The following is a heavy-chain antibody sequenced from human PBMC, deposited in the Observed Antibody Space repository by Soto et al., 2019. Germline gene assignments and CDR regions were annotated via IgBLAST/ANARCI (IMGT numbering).Heavy chain of an antibody. V-gene: IGHV3-9*01. J-gene: IGHJ3*01. CDR3: TKRRSARPGFDAFDL. CDR1: GFTFEAYS. CDR2: ISGDSGSS. Sequence: PGGSLRLSCAASGFTFEAYSLHWVRQLPGKGLEWVAGISGDSGSSGYADSVRGRFTVSRDNAKNSLFLQMSSLSPEDTALYYCTKRRSARPGFDAFDLWGQGTMGTVS.